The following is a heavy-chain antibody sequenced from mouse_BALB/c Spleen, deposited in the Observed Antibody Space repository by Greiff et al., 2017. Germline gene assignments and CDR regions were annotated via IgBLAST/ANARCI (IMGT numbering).Heavy chain of an antibody. D-gene: IGHD3-1*01. V-gene: IGHV1S135*01. CDR1: GYAFTSYN. CDR3: ARSSGLLMDY. CDR2: IDPYNGGT. Sequence: EVHLAESGPELVKPGASVKVSCKASGYAFTSYNMYWVKQRHGKSLEWIGYIDPYNGGTSYNQKFKGKATLTVDKSSSTAYMHLNSLTSEDSAVYYCARSSGLLMDYWGQGTSVTVSS. J-gene: IGHJ4*01.